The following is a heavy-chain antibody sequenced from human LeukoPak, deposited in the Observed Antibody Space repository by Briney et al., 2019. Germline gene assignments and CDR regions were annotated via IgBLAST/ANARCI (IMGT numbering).Heavy chain of an antibody. CDR1: GRSISSSSYH. CDR3: ARRRIRLGELSLDY. CDR2: IYYSGST. Sequence: SETLSLTCTVSGRSISSSSYHWGWIRQPPGKGLEWIGSIYYSGSTYYNPSLKSRVTISVDTSKNQFALKLSSVTAADTAVYYCARRRIRLGELSLDYWGQGTLVTVSS. D-gene: IGHD3-16*02. J-gene: IGHJ4*02. V-gene: IGHV4-39*01.